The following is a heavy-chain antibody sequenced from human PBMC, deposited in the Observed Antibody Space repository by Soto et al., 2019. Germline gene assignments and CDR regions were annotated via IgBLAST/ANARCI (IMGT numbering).Heavy chain of an antibody. D-gene: IGHD3-3*01. V-gene: IGHV4-59*02. Sequence: AETLSLTCSVSGGSVSGHYWTWIRQAPGQGLEWVAHICYSGGGGIKTNSSVKGQGSISVFTATDHISLSLTSVTAADIDVYYCARAFYDFCAAAVAFDLWGPGTMVTVSS. J-gene: IGHJ3*01. CDR1: GGSVSGHY. CDR2: ICYSGGGGI. CDR3: ARAFYDFCAAAVAFDL.